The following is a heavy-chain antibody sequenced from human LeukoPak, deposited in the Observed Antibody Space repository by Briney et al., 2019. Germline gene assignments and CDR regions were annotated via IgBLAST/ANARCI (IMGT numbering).Heavy chain of an antibody. J-gene: IGHJ5*02. CDR3: SRGSAMVTTYRGGHWFDP. CDR1: GYPFTTYH. Sequence: ASLKVSCKASGYPFTTYHIHWVRQGPGQGHDWMGKVNPAGGCAQYSQTFQGRVTMTRDTSTRIVYMDLCSLRSEDTAVYYCSRGSAMVTTYRGGHWFDPWGQGTLVT. CDR2: VNPAGGCA. V-gene: IGHV1-46*01. D-gene: IGHD5-18*01.